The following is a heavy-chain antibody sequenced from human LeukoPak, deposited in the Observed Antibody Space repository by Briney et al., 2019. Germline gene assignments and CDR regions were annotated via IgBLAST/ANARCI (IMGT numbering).Heavy chain of an antibody. CDR1: GFTFSSYA. CDR2: ISGSGGST. CDR3: AKDTDSGSYYPREFDY. J-gene: IGHJ4*02. D-gene: IGHD1-26*01. V-gene: IGHV3-23*01. Sequence: PGGSLRLSCAASGFTFSSYAMSWVRQAPGKGLEWVSAISGSGGSTYYADSVKGRFTISRDNSKNTLYLQMNSLRAEDTAVYYCAKDTDSGSYYPREFDYWGQGTLVTVSS.